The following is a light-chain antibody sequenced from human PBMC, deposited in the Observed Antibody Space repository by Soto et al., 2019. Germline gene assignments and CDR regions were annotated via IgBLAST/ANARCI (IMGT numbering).Light chain of an antibody. V-gene: IGLV3-21*04. CDR2: YDS. CDR1: NIGSKS. J-gene: IGLJ2*01. CDR3: QVWDNTSDHVV. Sequence: SYELTQPPSVSVAPGKTARITCGGNNIGSKSVHWYQQKPGQAPVLVIYYDSDRPSGIPERFSGSNSGNTATLTISRVEAGDEADYYCQVWDNTSDHVVFGGGTTPTVL.